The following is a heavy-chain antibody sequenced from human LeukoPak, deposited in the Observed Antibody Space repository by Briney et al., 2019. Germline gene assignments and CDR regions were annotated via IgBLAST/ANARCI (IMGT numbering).Heavy chain of an antibody. V-gene: IGHV3-22*01. CDR2: TKNKTNRGTT. D-gene: IGHD3-22*01. J-gene: IGHJ6*02. Sequence: GGSLRSPVQPLDSPSVNSCMQWICRAPGKGLEWVRFTKNKTNRGTTEYAASVKGRSAISRGDSKSIACLQMNSLETVDTAVSQVTSMVVVLITASYYYYGMDVWGQGTTVTVSS. CDR1: DSPSVNSC. CDR3: TSMVVVLITASYYYYGMDV.